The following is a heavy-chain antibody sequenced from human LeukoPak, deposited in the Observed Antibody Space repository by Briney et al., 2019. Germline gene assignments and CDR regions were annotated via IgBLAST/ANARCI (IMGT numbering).Heavy chain of an antibody. CDR2: ISADNGNT. J-gene: IGHJ4*02. Sequence: GASVKVSCKASGYTFSIYGITWVRQAPGQGLEWMGFISADNGNTNYAQKFQGRVTMTTDTSTSTAYMELRSLRADDTAVYYCARCGATVTMFFDYWGQGTLVTVSP. CDR1: GYTFSIYG. V-gene: IGHV1-18*01. D-gene: IGHD4-17*01. CDR3: ARCGATVTMFFDY.